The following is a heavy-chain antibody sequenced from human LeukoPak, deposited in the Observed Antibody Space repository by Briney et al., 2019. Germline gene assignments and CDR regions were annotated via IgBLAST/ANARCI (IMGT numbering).Heavy chain of an antibody. D-gene: IGHD3-10*01. V-gene: IGHV3-64*01. CDR1: GFTFGSYA. CDR3: ARDLRIERFGSGSYYNGWDY. J-gene: IGHJ4*02. Sequence: PGGSLRLSCAASGFTFGSYAMHWVRQAPGKGLEYVSAISSNGGSTYYANSVKGRFTISRDNSKNTLYLQMGSLRAEDMAVYYCARDLRIERFGSGSYYNGWDYWGQGTLVTVSS. CDR2: ISSNGGST.